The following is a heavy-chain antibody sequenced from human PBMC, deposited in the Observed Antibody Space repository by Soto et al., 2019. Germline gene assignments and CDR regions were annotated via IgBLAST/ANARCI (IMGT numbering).Heavy chain of an antibody. D-gene: IGHD6-13*01. J-gene: IGHJ5*02. Sequence: SETLSLTCAVSGGSISSSNWWGWVRQPPGKGLEWIGEIYHSGSTNYNPSLKSRVTISVDKSKNQFSLKLSSVTAADTAVYYCAEGHSSSWYGNWFDPWGQGTLVTVSS. CDR3: AEGHSSSWYGNWFDP. V-gene: IGHV4-4*02. CDR2: IYHSGST. CDR1: GGSISSSNW.